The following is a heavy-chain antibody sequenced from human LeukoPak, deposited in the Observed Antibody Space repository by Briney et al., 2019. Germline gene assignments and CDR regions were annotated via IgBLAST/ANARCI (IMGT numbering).Heavy chain of an antibody. CDR3: ARWEGSSGVFDY. J-gene: IGHJ4*02. CDR1: GYTFTGYY. CDR2: INPNSGGT. V-gene: IGHV1-2*02. Sequence: ASVKVSCKASGYTFTGYYMHWVRQAPGQGLEWMEWINPNSGGTNYAQKFQGRVTMTRDTSISTAYMELSRLRSDDTAVYYCARWEGSSGVFDYWGQGTLVTVSS. D-gene: IGHD6-13*01.